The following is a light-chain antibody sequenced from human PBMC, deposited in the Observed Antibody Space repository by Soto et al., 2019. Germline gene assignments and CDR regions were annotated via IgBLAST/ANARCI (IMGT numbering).Light chain of an antibody. Sequence: QSVLTQPASVSGSPGQSITISCTGSSRDVGNYNRVSWYQQNPGKAPKVLIYEGTKRPSGVSSRFSGSKSGNTASLTISGLQGEDEADYYCCSYAGGSTLVFGGGTKVTVL. V-gene: IGLV2-23*01. CDR3: CSYAGGSTLV. CDR1: SRDVGNYNR. J-gene: IGLJ3*02. CDR2: EGT.